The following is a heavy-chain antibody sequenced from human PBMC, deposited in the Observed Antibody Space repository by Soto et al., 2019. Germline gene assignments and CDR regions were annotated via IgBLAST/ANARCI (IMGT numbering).Heavy chain of an antibody. CDR1: GGSFSGYY. Sequence: PSETLSLTCAVYGGSFSGYYWSWIRQPPGKGLEWIGGINHSGSTNYNPSLKSRVTISVDTSKNQLSLKLSSVTAADTAVYYCASFNWYFDLWGRGTLVT. CDR3: ASFNWYFDL. J-gene: IGHJ2*01. V-gene: IGHV4-34*01. CDR2: INHSGST.